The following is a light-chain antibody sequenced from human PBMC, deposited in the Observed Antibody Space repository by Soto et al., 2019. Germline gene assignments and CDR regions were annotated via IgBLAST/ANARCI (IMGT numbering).Light chain of an antibody. CDR3: ATWDSSLNVVL. CDR2: DDD. Sequence: QSVLTQPPSVSAAPGEKVTISCSGSTSNIGSHYVSWYQQFPRTAPKLLIYDDDRRPSGMPDRFSGSKSGTSATLGTTGLQTGDEADYYCATWDSSLNVVLFGGGTKLTVL. V-gene: IGLV1-51*01. CDR1: TSNIGSHY. J-gene: IGLJ2*01.